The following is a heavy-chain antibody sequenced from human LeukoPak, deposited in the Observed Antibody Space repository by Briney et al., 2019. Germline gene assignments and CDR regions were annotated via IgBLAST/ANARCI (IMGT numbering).Heavy chain of an antibody. CDR2: ISGSGGST. J-gene: IGHJ4*02. Sequence: GGSLRLSCAASGFTFSTYAMSWVRQAPGKGLEWVSLISGSGGSTYYADSVKGRFTISRDNSKYTLYLQMNSLRGEDTAVYYGAKKGILRGAYCGGDCYSALDYWGQGTLVTVSS. CDR1: GFTFSTYA. D-gene: IGHD2-21*01. V-gene: IGHV3-23*01. CDR3: AKKGILRGAYCGGDCYSALDY.